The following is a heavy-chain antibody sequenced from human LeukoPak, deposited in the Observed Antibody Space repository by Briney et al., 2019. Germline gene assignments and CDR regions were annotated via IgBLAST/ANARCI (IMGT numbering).Heavy chain of an antibody. J-gene: IGHJ6*04. Sequence: GGSLRLSCAASGFTFSTYAMNWVRQAPGKGLEWVSYISSSGSTIYYADSVKGRFTISRDNAKNSLYLQMNSLRAEDTAVYYCARGLSVYYGSGSYYWDVWGKGTTVTISS. CDR3: ARGLSVYYGSGSYYWDV. D-gene: IGHD3-10*01. CDR2: ISSSGSTI. CDR1: GFTFSTYA. V-gene: IGHV3-48*03.